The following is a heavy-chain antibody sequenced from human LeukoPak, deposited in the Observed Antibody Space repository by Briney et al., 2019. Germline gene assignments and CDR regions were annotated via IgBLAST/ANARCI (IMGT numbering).Heavy chain of an antibody. Sequence: PSETLSHTCAVYGGSFSGYYWSWIRQPPGKGLEWIGEINHSGSTNYNPSLKSRVTISVDTSKNQFSLKLSSVTAADTAVYYCAIGCSSTSCPGPFDYWGQGTLVTVSS. CDR2: INHSGST. J-gene: IGHJ4*02. CDR1: GGSFSGYY. CDR3: AIGCSSTSCPGPFDY. V-gene: IGHV4-34*01. D-gene: IGHD2-2*01.